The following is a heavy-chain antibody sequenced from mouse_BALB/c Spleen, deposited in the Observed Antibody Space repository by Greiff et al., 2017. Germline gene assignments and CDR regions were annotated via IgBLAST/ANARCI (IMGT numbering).Heavy chain of an antibody. CDR2: ISSGGGST. V-gene: IGHV5-12-1*01. Sequence: EVKLVESGGGLVKPGGSLKLSCAASGFAFSSYDMSWVRQTPEKRLEWVAYISSGGGSTYYPDTVKGRFTISRDNAKNTLYLQMSSLKSEDTAMYYCARQDGYPFAYWGQGTLVTVSA. J-gene: IGHJ3*01. CDR3: ARQDGYPFAY. D-gene: IGHD2-3*01. CDR1: GFAFSSYD.